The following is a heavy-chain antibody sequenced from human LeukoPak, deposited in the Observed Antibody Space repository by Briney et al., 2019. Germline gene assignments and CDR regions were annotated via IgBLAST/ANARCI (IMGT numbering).Heavy chain of an antibody. J-gene: IGHJ4*02. CDR3: ARHVRSSTSYPLGD. CDR1: GGSISSYY. D-gene: IGHD2-2*01. CDR2: IYYSGST. V-gene: IGHV4-59*08. Sequence: SETLSLTCTVSGGSISSYYWSWIRQPPGKGLEWIGYIYYSGSTNYNPSLKSRVTISVDTSKNQFSLKLSSVTAADTAVYYCARHVRSSTSYPLGDWGQGTLVTVSS.